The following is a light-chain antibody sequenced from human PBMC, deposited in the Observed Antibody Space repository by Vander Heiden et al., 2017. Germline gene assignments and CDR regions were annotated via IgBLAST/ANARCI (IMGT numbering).Light chain of an antibody. CDR2: KDS. J-gene: IGLJ2*01. CDR3: QSADSSGTWVV. V-gene: IGLV3-25*03. Sequence: SYELTQPPSVSVPPGQTARITCSGDALPKQYAYWYQQKPGQAPVLVIYKDSERPSGIPERFSGSSSGTTVTLTISGVQAEDEADYYCQSADSSGTWVVFGGGTKLTVL. CDR1: ALPKQY.